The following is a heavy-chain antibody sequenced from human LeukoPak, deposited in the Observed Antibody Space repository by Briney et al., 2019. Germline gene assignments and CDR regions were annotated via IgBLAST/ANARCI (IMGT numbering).Heavy chain of an antibody. CDR2: MNSNSGIT. J-gene: IGHJ4*02. CDR1: GYTFTSYD. V-gene: IGHV1-8*01. Sequence: ASVKVSCKASGYTFTSYDINWVRQATGQGLEWMGWMNSNSGITVYAQKFQGRVTMTRNTSIITAYMELSSLRSEDTAVYYCARAGKYGDLLGWGQGTLVTVSS. D-gene: IGHD4-17*01. CDR3: ARAGKYGDLLG.